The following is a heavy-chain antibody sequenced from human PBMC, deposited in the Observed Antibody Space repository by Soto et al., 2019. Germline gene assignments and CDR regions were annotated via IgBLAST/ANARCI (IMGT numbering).Heavy chain of an antibody. CDR1: GFTFSSYA. J-gene: IGHJ4*02. D-gene: IGHD3-22*01. Sequence: QVQLVESGGGVVQPGRSLRLSCAASGFTFSSYAMHWVRQAPGKGLEWVAVISYDGSNKYYADSVKGRFTISRDNSKNTLYLQMHSLRAEDTAVYYCARDRVDTAMVYYDSSGYYGAKIDYWGQGTLVTVSS. CDR3: ARDRVDTAMVYYDSSGYYGAKIDY. CDR2: ISYDGSNK. V-gene: IGHV3-30-3*01.